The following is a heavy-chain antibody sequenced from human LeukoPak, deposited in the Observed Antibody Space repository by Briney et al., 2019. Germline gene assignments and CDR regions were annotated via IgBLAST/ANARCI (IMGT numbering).Heavy chain of an antibody. CDR2: INPNSGGT. Sequence: GASVKVSCKASGYTFIGYYTHWVRQAPGQGLEWVGWINPNSGGTNYAQKFQGRVTMTRDTPISTAYMELSRLRSDDTAVYYCARGLIAPVGTLDYWGQGTLVTVSS. V-gene: IGHV1-2*02. D-gene: IGHD6-13*01. CDR3: ARGLIAPVGTLDY. J-gene: IGHJ4*02. CDR1: GYTFIGYY.